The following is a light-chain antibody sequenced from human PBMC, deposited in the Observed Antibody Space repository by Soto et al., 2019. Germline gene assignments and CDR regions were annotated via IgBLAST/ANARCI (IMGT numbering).Light chain of an antibody. Sequence: DIVMTQSPDSLAVSLGERATINCKSSQSVFYSSNHQNYLAWYQQKPGQPPQLLIYWASTRESGVPDRFSGSGSGTDFTLTISSLQAEDVAVYYCQQYYTTPLTFGGGTKVEIK. J-gene: IGKJ4*01. CDR1: QSVFYSSNHQNY. CDR2: WAS. CDR3: QQYYTTPLT. V-gene: IGKV4-1*01.